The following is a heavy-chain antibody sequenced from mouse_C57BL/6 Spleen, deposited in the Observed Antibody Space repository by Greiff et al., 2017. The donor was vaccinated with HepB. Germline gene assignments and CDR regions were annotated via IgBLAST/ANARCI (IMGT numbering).Heavy chain of an antibody. J-gene: IGHJ3*01. CDR3: ARDYYYGSSPFAY. CDR1: EFTFSDYG. Sequence: EVKLMESGGGLVKPGGSLKLSCAASEFTFSDYGMHWVRQAPEKGLEWVAYISSGSSTIYYADTVKGRFTISRDNAKNTLFLQMTSLRSEDTAMYYCARDYYYGSSPFAYWGQGTLVTVSA. V-gene: IGHV5-17*01. CDR2: ISSGSSTI. D-gene: IGHD1-1*01.